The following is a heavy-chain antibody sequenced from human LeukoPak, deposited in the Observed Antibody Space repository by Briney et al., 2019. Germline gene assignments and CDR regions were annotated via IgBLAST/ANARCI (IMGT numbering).Heavy chain of an antibody. CDR2: IYSGGST. Sequence: GGSLRLSCAASGFTVSSNYMSWVRQAPGKGLEWVSFIYSGGSTYYADSVKGRFTISRDNSKNTLYLQTNSLRAEDTAVYYCAKDGREWPRSLDYWGQGTLVTVSS. D-gene: IGHD5-12*01. CDR3: AKDGREWPRSLDY. CDR1: GFTVSSNY. V-gene: IGHV3-53*01. J-gene: IGHJ4*02.